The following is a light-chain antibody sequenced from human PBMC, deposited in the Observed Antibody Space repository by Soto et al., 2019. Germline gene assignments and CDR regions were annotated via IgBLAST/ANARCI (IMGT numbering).Light chain of an antibody. Sequence: QYVLTQSSSASASLGSSVKLTCTLSSGHSSYIIAWHQQQPGKAPRYLMKLEGSGSYNTGSGVPDRCSGSSSGADRYITISNLQFEDEADYYCENWDSNTRVFGGGTKVTVL. J-gene: IGLJ2*01. CDR2: LEGSGSY. CDR1: SGHSSYI. CDR3: ENWDSNTRV. V-gene: IGLV4-60*02.